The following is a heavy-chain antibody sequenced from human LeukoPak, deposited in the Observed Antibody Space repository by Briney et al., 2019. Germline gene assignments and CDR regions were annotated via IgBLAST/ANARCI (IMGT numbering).Heavy chain of an antibody. Sequence: GGSLRLSCAASGFTFSSYAMGWVRQAPGKGLEWVSAISGSGGSTYYADSVKGRFTISRDNSKNTLYLQMNSLRAEDTAVYYCAKGAPHYYDSSGSLFDYWGQGTLVTVSS. J-gene: IGHJ4*02. CDR1: GFTFSSYA. CDR2: ISGSGGST. CDR3: AKGAPHYYDSSGSLFDY. V-gene: IGHV3-23*01. D-gene: IGHD3-22*01.